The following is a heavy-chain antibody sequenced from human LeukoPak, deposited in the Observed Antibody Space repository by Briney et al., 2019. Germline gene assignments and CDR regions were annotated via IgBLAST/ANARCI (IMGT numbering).Heavy chain of an antibody. CDR2: ISYDGSNK. J-gene: IGHJ4*02. V-gene: IGHV3-30-3*01. CDR1: GFTFSSYA. Sequence: GGSLRLSCAASGFTFSSYAMHWVRQAPGKGLEWVAFISYDGSNKYYADSVKGRFTISRDNSKNTLYLQMNSLRAEDTAVYYCAKDGPSTMIVVVCDYWGQGTLVTVSS. CDR3: AKDGPSTMIVVVCDY. D-gene: IGHD3-22*01.